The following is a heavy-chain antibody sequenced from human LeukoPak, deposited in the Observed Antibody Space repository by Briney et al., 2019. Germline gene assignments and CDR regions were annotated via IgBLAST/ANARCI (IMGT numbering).Heavy chain of an antibody. V-gene: IGHV3-23*05. CDR1: GFSFDNFA. D-gene: IGHD6-13*01. J-gene: IGHJ6*02. CDR3: TKDSQGFYGGFWYGTYGMDV. CDR2: TSNDV. Sequence: GGSLRLSCVASGFSFDNFALTWVRQAPGKGLEWVSTTSNDVHYADSVRGRFVISRDNSRKTIYLQMNSLTPEDAATYYCTKDSQGFYGGFWYGTYGMDVWGQGTTVTVSS.